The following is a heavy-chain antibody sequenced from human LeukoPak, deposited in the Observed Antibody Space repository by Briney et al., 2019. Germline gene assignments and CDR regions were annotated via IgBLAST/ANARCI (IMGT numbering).Heavy chain of an antibody. CDR2: IYYSGST. Sequence: SETLSLTCTVSGGSISSGDYYWSWIRQPRGEGLEWIGYIYYSGSTYYNPSHKSRVTISVDKSKNQFSLKLSSVTAADTAVYYCARGSGYDDYWGQGTLVTVSS. V-gene: IGHV4-30-4*01. CDR3: ARGSGYDDY. J-gene: IGHJ4*02. D-gene: IGHD5-12*01. CDR1: GGSISSGDYY.